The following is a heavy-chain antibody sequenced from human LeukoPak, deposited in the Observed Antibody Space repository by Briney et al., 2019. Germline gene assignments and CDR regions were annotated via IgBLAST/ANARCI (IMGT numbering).Heavy chain of an antibody. CDR2: IIPIFGTA. V-gene: IGHV1-69*15. J-gene: IGHJ3*02. CDR1: GGTFSSYV. CDR3: ARDRNEDIVVVPAAAHAFDI. D-gene: IGHD2-2*01. Sequence: SVKVSCKASGGTFSSYVISWVRQAPGQGLEWMGRIIPIFGTANYAQKFQGRVTITADESTSTAYMELSSLRSEDTAVYYCARDRNEDIVVVPAAAHAFDIWGQGTMVTVSS.